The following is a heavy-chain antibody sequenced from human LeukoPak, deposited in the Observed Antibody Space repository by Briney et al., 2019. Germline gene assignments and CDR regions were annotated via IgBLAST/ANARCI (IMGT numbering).Heavy chain of an antibody. CDR2: IWSDGSDK. J-gene: IGHJ1*01. V-gene: IGHV3-33*06. CDR1: GFTFSHYG. CDR3: AKDAQRGFDYSNSLQN. D-gene: IGHD4-11*01. Sequence: GGSLRLSCAASGFTFSHYGMHWVRQTPGAGLEWVAVIWSDGSDKHYAKSVKGRFTISRDNSKNSLFLQMNSLRAEDTAVYYCAKDAQRGFDYSNSLQNWGQGILVTVSS.